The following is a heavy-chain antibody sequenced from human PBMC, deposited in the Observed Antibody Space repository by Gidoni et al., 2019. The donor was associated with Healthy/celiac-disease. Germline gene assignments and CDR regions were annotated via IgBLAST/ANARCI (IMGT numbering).Heavy chain of an antibody. D-gene: IGHD1-1*01. Sequence: VQLQQWGAGLLKPSETLSLTCAVYGGSFSGYYWNWIRQPPGKGLEWIGEINHSGSTNYNPSLKSRVTISVDTSKNQFSLKVSSVTAADTAVYYCARGRLGSTTGTTPLRYWGQGTLVSVSS. J-gene: IGHJ4*02. CDR2: INHSGST. CDR1: GGSFSGYY. V-gene: IGHV4-34*01. CDR3: ARGRLGSTTGTTPLRY.